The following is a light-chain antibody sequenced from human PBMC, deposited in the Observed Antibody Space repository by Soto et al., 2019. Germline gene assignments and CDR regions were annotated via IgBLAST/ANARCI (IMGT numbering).Light chain of an antibody. Sequence: QSVLTQPPSVSGAPGQRVTISCTGSSSNIGAGYDVHWYQQHPGTAPKLLIYGNSNRPSGVPDRFSGSKSGTSASLAITGLQAEDEADYYCQSYDISLSGYVFGTGTKLTVL. V-gene: IGLV1-40*01. CDR3: QSYDISLSGYV. CDR2: GNS. J-gene: IGLJ1*01. CDR1: SSNIGAGYD.